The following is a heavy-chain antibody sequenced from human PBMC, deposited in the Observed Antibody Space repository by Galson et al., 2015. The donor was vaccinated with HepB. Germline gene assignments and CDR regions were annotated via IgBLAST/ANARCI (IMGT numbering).Heavy chain of an antibody. J-gene: IGHJ4*02. D-gene: IGHD4-17*01. CDR3: ARDGDYGDYEKNFDY. Sequence: SCKASGYTFTSYGISWVRQAPGQGLEWMGWISAYNGNTNYAQKLQGRVTMTTDTSTSTAYMELRSLRSDDTAVYYCARDGDYGDYEKNFDYWGQGTLVTVSS. CDR2: ISAYNGNT. CDR1: GYTFTSYG. V-gene: IGHV1-18*04.